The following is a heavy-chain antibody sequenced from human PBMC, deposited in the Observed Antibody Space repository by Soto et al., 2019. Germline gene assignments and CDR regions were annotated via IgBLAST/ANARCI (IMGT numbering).Heavy chain of an antibody. CDR3: AKGSTIFGVNYYYYYYMDV. D-gene: IGHD3-3*01. CDR1: GFTFSSYA. J-gene: IGHJ6*03. CDR2: ISGSGGST. V-gene: IGHV3-23*01. Sequence: GGSLRLSCAASGFTFSSYAMSWVRQAPGKGLEWVSAISGSGGSTYYADSVKGWFTISRDNSKNTLYLQMNSLRAEDTAVYYCAKGSTIFGVNYYYYYYMDVWGKGTTVTVSS.